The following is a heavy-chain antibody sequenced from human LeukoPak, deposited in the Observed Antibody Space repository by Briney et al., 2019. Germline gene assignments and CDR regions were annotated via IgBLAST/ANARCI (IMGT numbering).Heavy chain of an antibody. D-gene: IGHD4-17*01. Sequence: SETLSLTCAVSGCSISSGYYWGWIRQPPGKGLEWIGSIYHSGSTYYNPSLKSRVTISVDTSKNQFSLKLSSVTAADTAVYYCARLGDYREYWGQGTLVTVSS. CDR2: IYHSGST. CDR3: ARLGDYREY. CDR1: GCSISSGYY. J-gene: IGHJ4*02. V-gene: IGHV4-38-2*01.